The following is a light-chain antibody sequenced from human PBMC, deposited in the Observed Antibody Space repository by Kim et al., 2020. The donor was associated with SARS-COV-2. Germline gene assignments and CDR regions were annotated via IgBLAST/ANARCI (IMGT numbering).Light chain of an antibody. Sequence: QSVLTQPPSVSAAPGHKVTISCSGSRSNIGNNPVSWYQQFPGTAPRLITYDNDKRPSGIPDRFSSSKSGTSATLGITGLRTGDEADYYCATWDSSLSVRLYGGGT. V-gene: IGLV1-51*01. CDR2: DND. CDR1: RSNIGNNP. CDR3: ATWDSSLSVRL. J-gene: IGLJ3*02.